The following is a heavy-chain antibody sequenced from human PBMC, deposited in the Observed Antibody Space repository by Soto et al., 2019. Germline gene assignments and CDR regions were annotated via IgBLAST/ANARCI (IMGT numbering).Heavy chain of an antibody. V-gene: IGHV3-23*01. CDR1: GFTFSSYA. D-gene: IGHD2-15*01. CDR3: AKRRGAGGHFDY. Sequence: PGGSLRLSCAASGFTFSSYAMGCVRQGPGKGLEWFAVVSIGGSTHYADSVRGRFTISRDNSKNTLSLQMNSLTAEDTAVYFCAKRRGAGGHFDYWGQGALVTVSS. J-gene: IGHJ4*02. CDR2: VSIGGST.